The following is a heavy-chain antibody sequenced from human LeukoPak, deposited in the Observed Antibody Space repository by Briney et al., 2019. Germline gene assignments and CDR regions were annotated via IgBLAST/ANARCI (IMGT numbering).Heavy chain of an antibody. V-gene: IGHV1-2*04. CDR2: INLNSGGT. D-gene: IGHD6-19*01. J-gene: IGHJ4*02. CDR1: GYTFTGYY. Sequence: GASVTVSCTASGYTFTGYYMHWVRQDPAPGIEWMGWINLNSGGTNYAQKSQGWVTMTRDTSIRTTYMELSRLRSDATAVYYCTRDSRGFYTFDYWGQGTLVTASS. CDR3: TRDSRGFYTFDY.